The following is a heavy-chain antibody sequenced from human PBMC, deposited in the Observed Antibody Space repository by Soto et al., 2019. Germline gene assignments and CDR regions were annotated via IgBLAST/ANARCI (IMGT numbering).Heavy chain of an antibody. CDR2: ISSNGGST. CDR3: VKESGYCSGGSCYPPGYYYGMDV. J-gene: IGHJ6*02. D-gene: IGHD2-15*01. V-gene: IGHV3-64D*06. CDR1: GFTFSSYA. Sequence: GGSLRLSCSASGFTFSSYAMHWVRQAPGKGLEYVSAISSNGGSTYYADSVKGRFTISRDNSKNTLYLQMSSLRAEDTAVYYCVKESGYCSGGSCYPPGYYYGMDVWGQGT.